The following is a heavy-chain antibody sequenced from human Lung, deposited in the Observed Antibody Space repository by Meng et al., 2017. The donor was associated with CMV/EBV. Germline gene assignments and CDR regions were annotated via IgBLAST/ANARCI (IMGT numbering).Heavy chain of an antibody. CDR3: VREGGKYCSGDNCYYDAFDM. CDR1: GFSFSSYE. CDR2: STRSGDTT. Sequence: GESLKISCAASGFSFSSYEMNWVRQAPGKGLVWVSYSTRSGDTTYYADSVKGRFTIARDNAKNSQYLQMNSLRAEDTGVYYCVREGGKYCSGDNCYYDAFDMWGQGTMVTVSS. V-gene: IGHV3-48*03. D-gene: IGHD2-15*01. J-gene: IGHJ3*02.